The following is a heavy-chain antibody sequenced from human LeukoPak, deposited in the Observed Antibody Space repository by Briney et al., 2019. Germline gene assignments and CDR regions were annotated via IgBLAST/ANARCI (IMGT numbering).Heavy chain of an antibody. CDR3: ARDFEGSGSYYRIRYYYYYGMDV. V-gene: IGHV3-21*01. CDR2: ISSSSSYI. Sequence: PGGSLRLSCAASGFTFSSYAMSWVRQAPGKGLEWVSSISSSSSYIYYADSVKGRFTISRDNAKNSLYLQMNSLRAEDTAVYYCARDFEGSGSYYRIRYYYYYGMDVRGQGTTVTVSS. CDR1: GFTFSSYA. J-gene: IGHJ6*02. D-gene: IGHD3-10*01.